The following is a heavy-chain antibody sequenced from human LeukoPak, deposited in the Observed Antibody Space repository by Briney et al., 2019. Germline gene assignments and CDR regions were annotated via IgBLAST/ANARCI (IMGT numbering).Heavy chain of an antibody. D-gene: IGHD1-1*01. Sequence: GRSLRLSCAASGFTFSSYGMHWVRQAPGKGLEWVTVISNDGSNKYYADSVKGRFTISRDNSKNTLYLQMNSLRAEDTALYYCARDPVSIALQINSDYWGQGTLVTVSS. CDR1: GFTFSSYG. V-gene: IGHV3-30*03. CDR2: ISNDGSNK. CDR3: ARDPVSIALQINSDY. J-gene: IGHJ4*02.